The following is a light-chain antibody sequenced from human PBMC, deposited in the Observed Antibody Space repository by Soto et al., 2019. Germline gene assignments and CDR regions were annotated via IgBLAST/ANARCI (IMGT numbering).Light chain of an antibody. CDR3: QQYGTSPFT. Sequence: ESVLTQSPGTLSLSPGERATLSCRASQSVSSSYLAWYQQKPGQAPRLLIYLASSRATGVPDRFSGSGSGTDFTLTISRLEAEDFAVYYCQQYGTSPFTFGQGTMLEIK. CDR1: QSVSSSY. CDR2: LAS. V-gene: IGKV3-20*01. J-gene: IGKJ2*01.